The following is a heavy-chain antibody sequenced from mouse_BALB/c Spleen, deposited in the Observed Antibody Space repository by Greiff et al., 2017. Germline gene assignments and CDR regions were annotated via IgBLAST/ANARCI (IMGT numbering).Heavy chain of an antibody. Sequence: LQESGAELAKPGASVKMSCKASGYTFTSYWMHWVKQRPGQGLEWIGYINPSTGYTEYNQKFKDKATLTADKSSSTAYMQLSSLTSEDSAVYYCARAYGNYDWYFDVWGAGTTVTVSS. J-gene: IGHJ1*01. CDR1: GYTFTSYW. CDR2: INPSTGYT. CDR3: ARAYGNYDWYFDV. D-gene: IGHD2-10*02. V-gene: IGHV1-7*01.